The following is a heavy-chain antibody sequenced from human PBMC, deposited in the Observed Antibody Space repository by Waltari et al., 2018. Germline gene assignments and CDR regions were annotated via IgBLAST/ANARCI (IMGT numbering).Heavy chain of an antibody. V-gene: IGHV4-34*01. J-gene: IGHJ6*03. CDR2: INHSGST. CDR1: GGSFSGYY. D-gene: IGHD2-21*02. Sequence: QVQLQQWGAGLLKPSETLSLTCAVYGGSFSGYYWSWIRQPPGKGLEWIGEINHSGSTNYNPSLKSRVTISADTSKNQFSLKLSSVTAADTAVYYCARGHGEVVTLPYYYYMDVWGKGTTVTISS. CDR3: ARGHGEVVTLPYYYYMDV.